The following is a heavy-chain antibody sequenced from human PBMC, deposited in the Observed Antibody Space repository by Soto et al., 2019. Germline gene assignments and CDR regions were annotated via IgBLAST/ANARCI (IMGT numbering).Heavy chain of an antibody. J-gene: IGHJ4*02. CDR3: ARGSTYYYDSSGYYFGY. Sequence: SETLSLTCTVSGSSISSYYWSWIRQPPGKGLEWIGYIYYSGSTNYNPSLKSRVTISVDTSKNQFSLKLSSVTAADTAVYYCARGSTYYYDSSGYYFGYWGQGTLVTVSS. CDR1: GSSISSYY. V-gene: IGHV4-59*01. D-gene: IGHD3-22*01. CDR2: IYYSGST.